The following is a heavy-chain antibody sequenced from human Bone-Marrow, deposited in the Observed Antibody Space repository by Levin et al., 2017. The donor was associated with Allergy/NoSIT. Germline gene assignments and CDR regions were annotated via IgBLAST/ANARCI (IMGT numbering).Heavy chain of an antibody. CDR1: GGSIRSQY. CDR3: ARDRAPNWGPFDY. J-gene: IGHJ4*02. D-gene: IGHD7-27*01. CDR2: IYTSDNI. V-gene: IGHV4-4*07. Sequence: SETLSLTCSVSGGSIRSQYWNWIRQPAGKRLEWIGRIYTSDNIRYNPSLMSRVTMSMDTSKNQFSLMLKSVTAADTAVYYCARDRAPNWGPFDYWGQGILVTVSS.